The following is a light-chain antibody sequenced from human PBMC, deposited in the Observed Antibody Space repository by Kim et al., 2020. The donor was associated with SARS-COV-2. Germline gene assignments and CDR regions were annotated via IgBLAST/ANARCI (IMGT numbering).Light chain of an antibody. CDR2: GKN. Sequence: LGQTARITCQGDRLRIYYASWYQQKPGQAPVLVIYGKNNRPSGIPDRFSGSSSGNTASLTIPGAQAEYEADYYCDSRDSSGNHWVFGGGTQLTVL. CDR3: DSRDSSGNHWV. V-gene: IGLV3-19*01. CDR1: RLRIYY. J-gene: IGLJ3*02.